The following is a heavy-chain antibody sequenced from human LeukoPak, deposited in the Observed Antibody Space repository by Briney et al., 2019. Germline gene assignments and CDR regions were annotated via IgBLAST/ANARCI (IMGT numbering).Heavy chain of an antibody. CDR3: AKVKPKAIAAAGFDY. J-gene: IGHJ4*02. Sequence: GGSLRLCCAASGFTFSSYAMSWVRQAPGKGLEWVSAISGSGGSTYYADSVKGRFTISRDNSKNTLYLQMNSLRAEDTAVYYCAKVKPKAIAAAGFDYWGQGTLVTVSS. CDR2: ISGSGGST. V-gene: IGHV3-23*01. D-gene: IGHD6-13*01. CDR1: GFTFSSYA.